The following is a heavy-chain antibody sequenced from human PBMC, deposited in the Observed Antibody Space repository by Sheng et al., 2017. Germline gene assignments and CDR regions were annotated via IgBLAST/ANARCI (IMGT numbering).Heavy chain of an antibody. Sequence: QVQLVESGGGVVQPGRSLRLSCAASGFTFTTYGMHWVRQAPGKGLEWVAVIWYDGDNKYYADSVKGRFTVSRDNSKKTLYLQMDSLRAEDTAVYYCARGSGSNYYYMDAWGQGTTVTV. D-gene: IGHD1-1*01. CDR3: ARGSGSNYYYMDA. CDR1: GFTFTTYG. V-gene: IGHV3-33*01. J-gene: IGHJ6*03. CDR2: IWYDGDNK.